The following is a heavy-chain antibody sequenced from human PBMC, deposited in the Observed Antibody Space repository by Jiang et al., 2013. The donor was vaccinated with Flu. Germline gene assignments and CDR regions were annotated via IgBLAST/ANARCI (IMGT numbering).Heavy chain of an antibody. J-gene: IGHJ4*02. CDR3: ARSQSRYSDYREYDS. CDR2: INSDGSTR. V-gene: IGHV3-74*01. Sequence: GLWGVSRINSDGSTRSYVDSVEGRFTISMDTSKNQFSLELRSVTAADTAVYYCARSQSRYSDYREYDSWGQGTLVIVSS. D-gene: IGHD4-11*01.